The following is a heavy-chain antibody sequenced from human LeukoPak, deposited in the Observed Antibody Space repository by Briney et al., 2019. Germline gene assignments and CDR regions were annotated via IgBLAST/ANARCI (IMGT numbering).Heavy chain of an antibody. CDR3: ARDGHAYGRGSPHY. CDR2: ISSSGSTK. V-gene: IGHV3-11*01. D-gene: IGHD3-10*01. J-gene: IGHJ4*02. CDR1: GFIFSDYY. Sequence: PGGALRLPCATPGFIFSDYYMSWIRPAPGKGLELGSYISSSGSTKYYADSVKGRFTISRDNAKNSYLQMNSLRAEDTAVYYCARDGHAYGRGSPHYWGQGTLVTVSS.